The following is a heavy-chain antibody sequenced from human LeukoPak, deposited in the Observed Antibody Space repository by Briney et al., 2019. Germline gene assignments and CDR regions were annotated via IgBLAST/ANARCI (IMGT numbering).Heavy chain of an antibody. D-gene: IGHD3-10*01. CDR1: GVTVSGNY. V-gene: IGHV3-66*01. J-gene: IGHJ4*02. Sequence: GGSLRLSCAASGVTVSGNYLSWVRQAPGEGLEWVSFIYGGGDTYYADSVRARFTISRDNSENTLYLQMNRLRAEDTAVYYCVRGQRSGDLGYWGQGTLVTVSS. CDR3: VRGQRSGDLGY. CDR2: IYGGGDT.